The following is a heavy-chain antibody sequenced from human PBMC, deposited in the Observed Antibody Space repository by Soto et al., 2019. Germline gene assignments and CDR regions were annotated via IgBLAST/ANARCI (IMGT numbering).Heavy chain of an antibody. J-gene: IGHJ5*02. V-gene: IGHV4-34*01. CDR3: AKTMAMVRGVKGWFDP. D-gene: IGHD3-10*01. CDR2: INHSGST. CDR1: GGSFSGYY. Sequence: QVQLQQWGAGLLKPSETLSLTCAVYGGSFSGYYWSWIRQPPGKGLECSGEINHSGSTNYNPSLKSRVIISVDTSKNQFSLKLSAVTAADTAVYYCAKTMAMVRGVKGWFDPWGQGTLVTVSS.